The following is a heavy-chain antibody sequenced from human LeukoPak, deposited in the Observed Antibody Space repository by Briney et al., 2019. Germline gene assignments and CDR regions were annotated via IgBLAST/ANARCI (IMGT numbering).Heavy chain of an antibody. CDR2: INPNSGGT. D-gene: IGHD2-2*01. Sequence: GASVKVSCKASGYTFTGYYMHWLRQAPGQGLEWMGWINPNSGGTNYAQKFQGRVTMTRDTSISTAYMELSRLRSDDTAVYYCAREYCSSTSCSKGGWFDPWGQGTLVTVSS. CDR3: AREYCSSTSCSKGGWFDP. CDR1: GYTFTGYY. V-gene: IGHV1-2*02. J-gene: IGHJ5*02.